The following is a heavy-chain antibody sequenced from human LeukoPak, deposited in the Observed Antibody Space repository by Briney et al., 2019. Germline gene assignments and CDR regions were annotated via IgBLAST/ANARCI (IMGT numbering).Heavy chain of an antibody. J-gene: IGHJ4*02. D-gene: IGHD1-7*01. Sequence: DPGGSLRLSCEASGFTFSSYWMHWVRQAPGKGLVWVSRINSDGSSTSYADSVRGRFSISRDNAKNTLYLQLNSLRAEDTAVYYCATGNYNRPFDYWGQGTLVTVSS. CDR3: ATGNYNRPFDY. V-gene: IGHV3-74*01. CDR1: GFTFSSYW. CDR2: INSDGSST.